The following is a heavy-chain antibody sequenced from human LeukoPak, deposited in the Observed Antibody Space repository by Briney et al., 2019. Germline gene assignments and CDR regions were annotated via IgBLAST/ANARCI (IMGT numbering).Heavy chain of an antibody. J-gene: IGHJ6*02. CDR3: TRDHCSYINCYEDYYYGMDV. V-gene: IGHV1-18*01. CDR2: ISTYKGNT. D-gene: IGHD2-2*01. CDR1: GYTFTNYG. Sequence: ASVKVSCKASGYTFTNYGITWVRQAPGQGLEWMGWISTYKGNTNYAQKLQGRVTMTRDTSISAAYMELSRLRSDDTAVYYCTRDHCSYINCYEDYYYGMDVWGQGTTVTVSS.